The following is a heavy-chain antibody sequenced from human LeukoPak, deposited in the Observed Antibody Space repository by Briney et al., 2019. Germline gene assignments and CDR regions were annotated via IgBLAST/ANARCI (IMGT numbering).Heavy chain of an antibody. Sequence: GSLRLSCAASGFIFSSYWMAWIRQPPGKGLEWIGDINDSGTTKYNPTLKSRVTISIDSSKRQFSLKVKSVTAADTAVYYCARLPLGAFGEVLNFDYWGQGTPVTVSS. V-gene: IGHV4-34*01. D-gene: IGHD3-10*01. CDR1: GFIFSSYW. CDR2: INDSGTT. J-gene: IGHJ4*02. CDR3: ARLPLGAFGEVLNFDY.